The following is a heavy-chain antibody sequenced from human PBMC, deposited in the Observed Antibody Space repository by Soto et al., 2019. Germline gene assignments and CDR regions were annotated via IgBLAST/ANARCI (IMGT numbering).Heavy chain of an antibody. CDR2: ISSSSSTI. Sequence: EVQLVESGGGLAQPGGSLRLSCAASGFTFSDYSMNWVRQPPGKGREWVSYISSSSSTIYYADSVKGRFTISRDNAKNSLYLQMNSLRAEDTAVYYCARDSIRYYYGSEEDNWGQGTLVTVSS. V-gene: IGHV3-48*01. D-gene: IGHD3-10*01. CDR1: GFTFSDYS. J-gene: IGHJ4*02. CDR3: ARDSIRYYYGSEEDN.